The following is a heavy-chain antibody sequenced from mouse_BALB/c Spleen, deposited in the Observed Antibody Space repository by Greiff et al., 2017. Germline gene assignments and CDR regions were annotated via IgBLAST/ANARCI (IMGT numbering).Heavy chain of an antibody. CDR3: ANMITTRGVAY. CDR2: IWAGGST. V-gene: IGHV2-9*02. CDR1: GFSLTSYG. Sequence: VQVVESGPGLVAPSQSLSITCTVSGFSLTSYGVHWVRQPPGKGLEWLGVIWAGGSTNYNSALMSRLSISKDNSKSQVFLKMNSLQTDDTAMYYCANMITTRGVAYWGQGTLVTVSA. J-gene: IGHJ3*01. D-gene: IGHD2-4*01.